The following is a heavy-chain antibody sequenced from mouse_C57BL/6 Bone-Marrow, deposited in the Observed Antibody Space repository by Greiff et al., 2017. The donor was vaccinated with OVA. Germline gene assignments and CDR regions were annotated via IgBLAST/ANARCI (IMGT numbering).Heavy chain of an antibody. CDR3: AREFPDYEDY. Sequence: VQLVESGAELARPGASVKLSCKASGYTFTSYGISWVKQRTGQGLEWIGEIYPRSGNTYYNEKFKGKATLTADKSSSTAYMELRSLTSEDSAVYFCAREFPDYEDYWGQGTTLTVSS. V-gene: IGHV1-81*01. J-gene: IGHJ2*01. D-gene: IGHD2-4*01. CDR1: GYTFTSYG. CDR2: IYPRSGNT.